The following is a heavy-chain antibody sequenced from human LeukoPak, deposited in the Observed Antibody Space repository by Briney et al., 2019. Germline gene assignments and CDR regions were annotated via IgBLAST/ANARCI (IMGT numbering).Heavy chain of an antibody. J-gene: IGHJ5*01. V-gene: IGHV1-8*03. CDR2: MNPNSGNN. Sequence: GASVKVSCKASGYTFTSYGISWVRQAPGQGLEWMGYMNPNSGNNAYAQKFQGRVTITKNTSISTAYMELTSLRAEDTAMYYCAREGLDSWGQGTLVTVSS. CDR1: GYTFTSYG. CDR3: AREGLDS.